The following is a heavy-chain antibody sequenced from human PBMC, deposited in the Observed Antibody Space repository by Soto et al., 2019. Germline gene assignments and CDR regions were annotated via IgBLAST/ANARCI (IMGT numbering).Heavy chain of an antibody. V-gene: IGHV4-59*01. CDR3: AREGYSSSWYGIESGWFDP. Sequence: SETLSLTCTASGGSISSYYWSWIRQPPGKGLEWIGYIYYSGSTNYNPSLKSRVTISVDTSKNQFSLKLSSVTAADTAVYYCAREGYSSSWYGIESGWFDPWGQGTLVTVSS. CDR1: GGSISSYY. CDR2: IYYSGST. D-gene: IGHD6-13*01. J-gene: IGHJ5*02.